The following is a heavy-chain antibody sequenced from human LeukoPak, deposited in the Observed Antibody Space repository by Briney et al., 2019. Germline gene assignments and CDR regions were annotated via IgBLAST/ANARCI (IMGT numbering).Heavy chain of an antibody. Sequence: PSETLSLTCTVSGGSISSGGYYWSWIRQHPGKGLEWIGHIYYSGSTYYNPYLKSRLTIPVETSKNQFSLKLSSVAAADTAVYYCARERPFQHWGQGTLVTVSS. CDR2: IYYSGST. J-gene: IGHJ1*01. CDR1: GGSISSGGYY. CDR3: ARERPFQH. V-gene: IGHV4-31*03.